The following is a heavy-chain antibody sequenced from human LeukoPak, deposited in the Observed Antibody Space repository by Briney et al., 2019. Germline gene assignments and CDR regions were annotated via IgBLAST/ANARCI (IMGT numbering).Heavy chain of an antibody. CDR2: INHSGST. J-gene: IGHJ6*02. CDR3: ARGLYSRGYGMHV. D-gene: IGHD6-13*01. Sequence: PSETLSLTCAVYGGSFSGYYWSWIRQPPGKGLEWIGEINHSGSTNYNPSLKSRVTISVDTSKNQFSLKLSSVTAADTAVYYCARGLYSRGYGMHVWGQGTTVTVSS. CDR1: GGSFSGYY. V-gene: IGHV4-34*01.